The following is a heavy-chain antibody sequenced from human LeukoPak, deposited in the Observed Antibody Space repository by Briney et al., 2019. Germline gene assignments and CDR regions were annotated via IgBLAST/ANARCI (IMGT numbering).Heavy chain of an antibody. CDR2: ISSSSSYI. D-gene: IGHD3-10*01. CDR3: ARDRGYYGSGSYSDY. J-gene: IGHJ4*02. V-gene: IGHV3-21*01. Sequence: GGSLRLSCAASGFTFSSYSMNWVRQAPGKGLEWVSSISSSSSYIYYADSVKGRFTISRGNAKNSLYLQMNSLRAEDTAVYYCARDRGYYGSGSYSDYWGQGTLVTVSS. CDR1: GFTFSSYS.